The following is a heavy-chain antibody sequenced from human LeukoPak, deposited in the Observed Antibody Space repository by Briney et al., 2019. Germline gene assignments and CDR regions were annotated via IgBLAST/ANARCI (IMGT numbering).Heavy chain of an antibody. Sequence: GGSLRLSCVASGFNFNAYGMNWVRQAPGGGLEWLAFQSPTTRATHYADSVKGRFAISRDNAKNSLYLHMTSLTAEDTAVYYCARRGDRLCTSPNCPPHNYFFYMDVWGSGTTVAVSS. J-gene: IGHJ6*03. CDR1: GFNFNAYG. V-gene: IGHV3-48*01. D-gene: IGHD2-2*01. CDR3: ARRGDRLCTSPNCPPHNYFFYMDV. CDR2: QSPTTRAT.